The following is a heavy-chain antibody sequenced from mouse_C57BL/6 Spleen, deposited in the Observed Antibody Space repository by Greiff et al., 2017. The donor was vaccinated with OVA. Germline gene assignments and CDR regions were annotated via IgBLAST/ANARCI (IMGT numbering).Heavy chain of an antibody. J-gene: IGHJ2*01. CDR3: ARFFLDY. CDR1: GYTFTDYY. Sequence: EAQLQQSGPELVKPGASVKISCKASGYTFTDYYMNWVKQSHGKSLEWIGDINPNNGGTSYNQKFKGKATLTVDKSSSTAYMELRSLTSEDSAVYYCARFFLDYWGQGTTLTVSS. V-gene: IGHV1-26*01. CDR2: INPNNGGT.